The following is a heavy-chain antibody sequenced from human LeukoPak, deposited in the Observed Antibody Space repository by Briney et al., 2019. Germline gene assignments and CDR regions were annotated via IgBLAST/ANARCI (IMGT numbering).Heavy chain of an antibody. D-gene: IGHD5-24*01. CDR1: GFSFSDFW. CDR2: IKQDGSEK. Sequence: PGGSLTLSCEDSGFSFSDFWMNWVRQAPGKGLEWVANIKQDGSEKYYVDSVKGRFTISRDNAKKSLYLQMNSLRAEDTAVYYCARETEMANLDYWGQGTLVTVSS. J-gene: IGHJ4*02. V-gene: IGHV3-7*04. CDR3: ARETEMANLDY.